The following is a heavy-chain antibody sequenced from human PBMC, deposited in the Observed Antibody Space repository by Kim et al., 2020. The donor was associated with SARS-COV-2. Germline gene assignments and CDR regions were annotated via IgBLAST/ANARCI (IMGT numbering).Heavy chain of an antibody. CDR3: ARLDYYDSSGPIDY. V-gene: IGHV5-10-1*01. D-gene: IGHD3-22*01. J-gene: IGHJ4*02. Sequence: PSVQGHVTISADKSISTAYLQWSSLKASDTAMYYCARLDYYDSSGPIDYWGQGTLVTVSS.